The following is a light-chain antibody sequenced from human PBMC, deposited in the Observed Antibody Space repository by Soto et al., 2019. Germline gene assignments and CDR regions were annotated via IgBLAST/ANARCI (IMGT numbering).Light chain of an antibody. V-gene: IGLV1-44*01. Sequence: QSVLTQPPSASGTPGQRVTISCSGSSSNIGSNTVNWYQQLPGAAPKLLIYSNNQRPSGVPDRFSGSKSGTSASLAISGLQSEDEADYYCAAWDDFDVFGTGTKVTVL. J-gene: IGLJ1*01. CDR3: AAWDDFDV. CDR2: SNN. CDR1: SSNIGSNT.